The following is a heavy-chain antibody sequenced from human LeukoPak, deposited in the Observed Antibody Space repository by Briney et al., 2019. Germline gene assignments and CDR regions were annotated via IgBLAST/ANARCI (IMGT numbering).Heavy chain of an antibody. CDR3: ARSEWLLPRGGFDF. J-gene: IGHJ5*01. CDR1: GYKFVNYW. Sequence: GESLQISCQTSGYKFVNYWIGWVRQQPGQGLEWMGIIYGDDFDTRYSPSFQGHVTISADKSETTAYLQWQSLEASDTGIYYCARSEWLLPRGGFDFWGQGTRVVVSS. D-gene: IGHD3-3*01. V-gene: IGHV5-51*01. CDR2: IYGDDFDT.